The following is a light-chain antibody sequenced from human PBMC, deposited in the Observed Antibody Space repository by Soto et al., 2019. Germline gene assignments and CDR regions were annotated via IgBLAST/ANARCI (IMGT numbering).Light chain of an antibody. V-gene: IGKV1-5*01. CDR3: QQYNNYLT. CDR1: QSIGRW. CDR2: DAS. J-gene: IGKJ1*01. Sequence: DIQMTQSPSTLSASVGDRVIITCRASQSIGRWLAWYQQKPGKAPNLLIYDASSLESGVPSRFSGSGSGTEFTLTISSLQPDDFATYYCQQYNNYLTFGQGTKVDIK.